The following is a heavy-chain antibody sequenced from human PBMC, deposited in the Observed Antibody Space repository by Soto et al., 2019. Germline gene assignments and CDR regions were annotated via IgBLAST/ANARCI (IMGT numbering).Heavy chain of an antibody. CDR1: GGSISSYY. V-gene: IGHV4-59*01. CDR3: AREESSSSFDY. D-gene: IGHD6-13*01. CDR2: IYYSGST. Sequence: SETLSLTCTVSGGSISSYYWSWIRQPPGKGLEWIGYIYYSGSTNYNPSLKSRVTISVDTSKNQFSLKLSSVTAADTAVYYCAREESSSSFDYWGQGTLVTVSS. J-gene: IGHJ4*02.